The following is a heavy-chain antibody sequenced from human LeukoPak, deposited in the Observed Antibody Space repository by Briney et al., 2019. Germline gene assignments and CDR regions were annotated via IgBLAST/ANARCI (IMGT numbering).Heavy chain of an antibody. J-gene: IGHJ4*02. CDR3: AKEYSGTFSPFPSYFDY. CDR1: EFTFNNYA. D-gene: IGHD1-26*01. CDR2: ISGSGGRT. Sequence: GGSLRLSCAASEFTFNNYAMNWVRQAPGKGPEWVSAISGSGGRTYYADSVKGRFTISRDNSKNTLYLQMNSLRAEDTAVYFCAKEYSGTFSPFPSYFDYWGQGTLVTVSS. V-gene: IGHV3-23*01.